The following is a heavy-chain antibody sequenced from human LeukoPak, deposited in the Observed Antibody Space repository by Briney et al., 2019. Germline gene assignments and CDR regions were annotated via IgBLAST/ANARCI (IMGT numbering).Heavy chain of an antibody. J-gene: IGHJ4*02. D-gene: IGHD3-16*01. V-gene: IGHV1-2*04. CDR2: INPNSGGT. CDR1: GGTFSSYA. CDR3: ARRKGEPNIFDY. Sequence: ASVKVSCKXSGGTFSSYAISWVRQAPGQGLEWMGRINPNSGGTNYSQKFQGWVTMTRDTSISTAYMELSRLTSDDTAVYYCARRKGEPNIFDYWGQGTLVTVSS.